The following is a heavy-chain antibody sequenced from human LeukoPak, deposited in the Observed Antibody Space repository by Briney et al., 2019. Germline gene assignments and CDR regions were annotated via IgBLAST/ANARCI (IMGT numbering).Heavy chain of an antibody. CDR1: AYTFTGYY. V-gene: IGHV1-2*02. CDR3: ARVDSSWYYAFDI. CDR2: INPDSGGT. Sequence: GASVKVSCKASAYTFTGYYMHWVRQAPGQGLEWMGCINPDSGGTNYAQKFQGRVTMTRDTSISTAYMELSRLRSDDTAVYYCARVDSSWYYAFDIWGQGTMVTVSS. D-gene: IGHD6-13*01. J-gene: IGHJ3*02.